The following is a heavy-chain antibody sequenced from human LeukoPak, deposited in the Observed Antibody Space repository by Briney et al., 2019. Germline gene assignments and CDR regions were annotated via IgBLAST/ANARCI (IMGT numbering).Heavy chain of an antibody. J-gene: IGHJ3*01. D-gene: IGHD3-22*01. V-gene: IGHV1-18*01. CDR1: GYTFNNYG. Sequence: GASVKVSCKASGYTFNNYGITWVRQAPGRGLEWMGWISAYSGDKNYAQSLQGRVSMTTDTSASTAYMELRSLNSDDTAVYYCARASASPTNSNSYYFETTKKNAFDFWGQGTMVTVSS. CDR2: ISAYSGDK. CDR3: ARASASPTNSNSYYFETTKKNAFDF.